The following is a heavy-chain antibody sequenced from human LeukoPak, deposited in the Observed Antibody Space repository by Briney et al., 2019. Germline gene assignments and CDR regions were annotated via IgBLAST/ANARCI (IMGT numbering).Heavy chain of an antibody. CDR3: ARGREPRYGDYYFDY. D-gene: IGHD4-17*01. V-gene: IGHV4-31*03. CDR2: IYYSGST. CDR1: GGSISSGGYY. Sequence: PSQTLSLTCTVSGGSISSGGYYWSWIRQHPGKGLEWIGYIYYSGSTYYNPSLKSRVTISVDTSKNQFSLKLSSVTAADTAVYYCARGREPRYGDYYFDYWGQGTLVTVSS. J-gene: IGHJ4*02.